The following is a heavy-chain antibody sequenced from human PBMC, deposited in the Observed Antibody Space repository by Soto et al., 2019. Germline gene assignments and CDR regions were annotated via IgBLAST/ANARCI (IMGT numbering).Heavy chain of an antibody. J-gene: IGHJ5*02. CDR3: AHIPKYYQYDWFDP. CDR2: IYWDDDK. CDR1: GFSLTTRGVG. Sequence: QITLKESGPTLVKPTQTLTLTCTFSGFSLTTRGVGVGLIRPPPGKALECLALIYWDDDKRYSPSLQSRLSITKDPSKHQVVLTMTNVDPVDTATYYCAHIPKYYQYDWFDPWGQGTRVSVSS. D-gene: IGHD3-16*01. V-gene: IGHV2-5*02.